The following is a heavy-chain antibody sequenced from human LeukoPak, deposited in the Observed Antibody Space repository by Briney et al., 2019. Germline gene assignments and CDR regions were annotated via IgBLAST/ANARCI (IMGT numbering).Heavy chain of an antibody. CDR1: GFTFSNYA. J-gene: IGHJ4*02. Sequence: SGGSLRLSCAASGFTFSNYAMHWIRQAPGKGLEWVAVISYDGSIKYYADSLKGRFTISRDNSKNTLYLQMNSLRAEGTAVYYCARTLALYGSGSFFDFWGQGTLVTVSS. D-gene: IGHD3-10*01. V-gene: IGHV3-30-3*01. CDR3: ARTLALYGSGSFFDF. CDR2: ISYDGSIK.